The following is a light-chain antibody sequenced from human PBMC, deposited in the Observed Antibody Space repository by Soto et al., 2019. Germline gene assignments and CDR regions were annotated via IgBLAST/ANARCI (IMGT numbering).Light chain of an antibody. V-gene: IGKV1-6*01. J-gene: IGKJ4*01. CDR1: QGIRND. CDR3: LQDYNYPLT. Sequence: AIQMTQSPSSLSASVGDRVTITCRASQGIRNDLGWYQQKPWKAPKLLIYAASSLQSGVPSRFSGSGSGTDFSLTISSLQPEDFATYYCLQDYNYPLTFGGGTKVEIK. CDR2: AAS.